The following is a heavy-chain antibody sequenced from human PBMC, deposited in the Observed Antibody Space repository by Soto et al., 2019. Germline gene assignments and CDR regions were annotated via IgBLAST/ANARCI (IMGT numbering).Heavy chain of an antibody. Sequence: QLQLQESGPGLVKPSETLSLTCTVSGSSISSSSYYWGWIRHPPGKGLEWIGSSYYSGITYYNPSLKSRVTISADTSQHQFFLKLRSVTAADTAVYYCARQDADYVEYYPYYLDVWGKGTPVTVSS. CDR1: GSSISSSSYY. CDR3: ARQDADYVEYYPYYLDV. D-gene: IGHD4-17*01. J-gene: IGHJ6*03. V-gene: IGHV4-39*01. CDR2: SYYSGIT.